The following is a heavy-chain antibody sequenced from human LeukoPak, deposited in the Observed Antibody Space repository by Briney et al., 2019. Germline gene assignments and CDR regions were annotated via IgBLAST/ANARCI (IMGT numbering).Heavy chain of an antibody. CDR3: ARDADYGGSPDAFDI. CDR1: GFTVSSNH. V-gene: IGHV3-53*01. CDR2: IYSGGTT. D-gene: IGHD4-23*01. J-gene: IGHJ3*02. Sequence: GGSLRLSCAASGFTVSSNHMSWVRQAPGKGLNWVSIIYSGGTTYYADSVKGRFTISRHNSKNTLYLQMNSLRAEDTAVYYCARDADYGGSPDAFDIWGRGTIVTVSS.